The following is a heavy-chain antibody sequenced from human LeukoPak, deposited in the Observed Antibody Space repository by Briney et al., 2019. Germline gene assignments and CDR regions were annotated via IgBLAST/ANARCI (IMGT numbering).Heavy chain of an antibody. Sequence: GGSLRLSCAASGFTFSSYAMSWVRQAPGKGLEWVSAISGSGGSTYYADSVKGRFTISRDNSKNTLYLQMNSLRAEDTALYYCSKYGIVVAPAAITAFDLDFDPWGQGTLVTVSS. CDR1: GFTFSSYA. CDR3: SKYGIVVAPAAITAFDLDFDP. J-gene: IGHJ5*02. D-gene: IGHD2-2*01. V-gene: IGHV3-23*01. CDR2: ISGSGGST.